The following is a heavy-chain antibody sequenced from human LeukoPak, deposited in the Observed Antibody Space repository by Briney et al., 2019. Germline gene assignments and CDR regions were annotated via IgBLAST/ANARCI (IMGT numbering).Heavy chain of an antibody. V-gene: IGHV3-7*03. D-gene: IGHD5-18*01. CDR1: GLTVSNHW. Sequence: PGGSLRLSCVASGLTVSNHWMSWVRQAPGKGLEWVANIREERGQEYYVDSVKGRFTISKNSAKNSLYLQMNTLRVEDTAKYYCASLDTAKQPLANHWGQGTLVTVSS. CDR2: IREERGQE. CDR3: ASLDTAKQPLANH. J-gene: IGHJ5*02.